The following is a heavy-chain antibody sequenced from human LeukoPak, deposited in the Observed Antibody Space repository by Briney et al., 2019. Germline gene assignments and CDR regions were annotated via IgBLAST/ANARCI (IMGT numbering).Heavy chain of an antibody. D-gene: IGHD3-16*01. J-gene: IGHJ4*02. CDR2: IKQDGSEK. Sequence: PGGSLRLSCAASGFTFSSCWMSWVRQAPGKGLEWVASIKQDGSEKYYVDSVKGRFTISRDNAKNSLYLQINSLRAEDTAVYYCVRDLNWAFDYWGQGTLVTVSS. CDR3: VRDLNWAFDY. CDR1: GFTFSSCW. V-gene: IGHV3-7*01.